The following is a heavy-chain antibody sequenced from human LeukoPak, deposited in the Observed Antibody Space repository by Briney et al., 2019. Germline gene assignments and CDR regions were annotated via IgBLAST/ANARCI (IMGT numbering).Heavy chain of an antibody. CDR3: ARIPDVSGWPFDY. J-gene: IGHJ4*02. V-gene: IGHV4-59*01. D-gene: IGHD6-19*01. CDR2: IRYSGRT. CDR1: DCSINSDF. Sequence: SETLSLTCTASDCSINSDFWTWIRQPPGKGLEWIAYIRYSGRTSYNPSLKSRVTISIDTSKNLFSLKLRSVTTADTAIYYCARIPDVSGWPFDYWGQGTLVTVSS.